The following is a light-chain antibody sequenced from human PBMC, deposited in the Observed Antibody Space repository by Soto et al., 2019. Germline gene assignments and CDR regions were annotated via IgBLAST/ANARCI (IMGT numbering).Light chain of an antibody. CDR2: GAS. Sequence: IVLTQSPGTLSLSPGERATLSCGASQSVSRIYLAWYQQKPGQAPRLLIYGASSRATGIPDRFSGSGSGTDFTLTISRLEPEDFAVYYCQVRTDWPPFKYTFGQGTKLEVK. CDR3: QVRTDWPPFKYT. CDR1: QSVSRIY. V-gene: IGKV3D-20*02. J-gene: IGKJ2*01.